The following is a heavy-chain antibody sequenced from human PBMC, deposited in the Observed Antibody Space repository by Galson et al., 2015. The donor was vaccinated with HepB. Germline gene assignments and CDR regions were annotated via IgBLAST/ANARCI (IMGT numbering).Heavy chain of an antibody. CDR1: GFTFSSYS. J-gene: IGHJ4*02. CDR3: AISSIAPAFDY. D-gene: IGHD6-6*01. CDR2: ISSSSSTI. Sequence: SLRLSCAASGFTFSSYSMNWVRQAPGKGLEWVSYISSSSSTIYYADSVKGRFTISRDNAKNSLYLQMNSLRAEDTAVYYCAISSIAPAFDYWGQGTLVTVSS. V-gene: IGHV3-48*01.